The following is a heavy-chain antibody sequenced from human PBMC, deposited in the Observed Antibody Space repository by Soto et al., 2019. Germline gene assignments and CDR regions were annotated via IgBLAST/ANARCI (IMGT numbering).Heavy chain of an antibody. J-gene: IGHJ3*02. V-gene: IGHV4-39*01. Sequence: QLQLQESGPGLVKPSETLSLTCTVSGGSISSSSYYWGWIRQPPGKGLEWIGSIYYSGSTYYNPSLKCRVTISVDTSKNQFSLKLSFVTAADTAVYYCARMYSSGYDAFDIWGQGTKVTV. D-gene: IGHD6-19*01. CDR2: IYYSGST. CDR3: ARMYSSGYDAFDI. CDR1: GGSISSSSYY.